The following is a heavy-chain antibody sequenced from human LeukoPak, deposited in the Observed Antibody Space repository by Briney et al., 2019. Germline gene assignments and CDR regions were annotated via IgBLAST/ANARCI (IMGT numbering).Heavy chain of an antibody. Sequence: SVKVSCKASGFTFTSSAMQWVRQARGQRLEWIRWIVVGSGNTNYAQKFQERVTITRDMSTSTAYMELSSLRSEDTAVYYCALVVKGGDAFDIWGQGTMVTVSS. D-gene: IGHD2-21*01. J-gene: IGHJ3*02. V-gene: IGHV1-58*02. CDR2: IVVGSGNT. CDR3: ALVVKGGDAFDI. CDR1: GFTFTSSA.